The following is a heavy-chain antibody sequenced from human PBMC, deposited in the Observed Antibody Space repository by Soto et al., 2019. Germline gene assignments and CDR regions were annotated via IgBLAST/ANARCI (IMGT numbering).Heavy chain of an antibody. CDR1: GFDFSTYA. Sequence: EVHLLESGGTLVQPGGSLRLSCAASGFDFSTYAMTWVRQAPGKGLEWVSGIINSGATTYYADSVKGRFTISRDNSRNTLYLQMNSLIVDDTAMYYCAKDWPGTSSVTSDFWGQGTLVTVSS. CDR3: AKDWPGTSSVTSDF. J-gene: IGHJ4*02. D-gene: IGHD4-17*01. V-gene: IGHV3-23*01. CDR2: IINSGATT.